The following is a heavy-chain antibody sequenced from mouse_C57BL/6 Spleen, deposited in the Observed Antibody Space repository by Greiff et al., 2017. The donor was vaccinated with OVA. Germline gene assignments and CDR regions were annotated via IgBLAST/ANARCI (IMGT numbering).Heavy chain of an antibody. CDR2: ISSGGSYT. CDR1: GFTFSSYG. D-gene: IGHD1-1*01. Sequence: EVQGVESGGDLVKPGGSLKLSCAASGFTFSSYGMSWVRQTPDKRLEWVATISSGGSYTYYPDSVKGRFTISRDNAKNTLYLQMSSLKSEDTAMYYCARQELLLDDWGQGTSVTVSS. CDR3: ARQELLLDD. V-gene: IGHV5-6*01. J-gene: IGHJ4*01.